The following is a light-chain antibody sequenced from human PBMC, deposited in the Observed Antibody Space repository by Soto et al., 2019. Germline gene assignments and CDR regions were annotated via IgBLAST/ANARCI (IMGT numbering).Light chain of an antibody. J-gene: IGLJ3*02. CDR1: GGSIANNY. CDR3: HSYDSSAHWV. CDR2: QDN. V-gene: IGLV6-57*04. Sequence: NFMLTQPHSVSESPGKTVTISCTRSGGSIANNYVQWYQKRPGSAPTPVIFQDNERPSVVPDRFSGSIDCSSNSASLTISGLRTEDEADYYCHSYDSSAHWVFGGGTKLTVL.